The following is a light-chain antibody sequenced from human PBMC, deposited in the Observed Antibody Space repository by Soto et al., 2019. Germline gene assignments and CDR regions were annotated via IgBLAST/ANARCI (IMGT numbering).Light chain of an antibody. J-gene: IGKJ3*01. Sequence: EIVMTQSPATLSVSPGEGAALSCRASQTIGTNLAWYQQRPGQAPRLLIYGASTRATGIPARFTGSGSGTEFTLTISSLQSEDFAIYSCQHYSIWPPLFTFGPGTKLDLK. V-gene: IGKV3-15*01. CDR3: QHYSIWPPLFT. CDR2: GAS. CDR1: QTIGTN.